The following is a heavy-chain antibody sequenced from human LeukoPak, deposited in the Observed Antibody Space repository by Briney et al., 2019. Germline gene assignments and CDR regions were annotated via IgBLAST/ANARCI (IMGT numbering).Heavy chain of an antibody. CDR1: GASISTYY. CDR3: ARDVVGGPKDEGWFDP. CDR2: IYTSGST. J-gene: IGHJ5*02. V-gene: IGHV4-4*07. Sequence: SETLSLICTVSGASISTYYWSWIRQPAGKGPEWIGRIYTSGSTNYNPSLKSRVTISVDKPKNQVSLKLSSVTAADTAVYYCARDVVGGPKDEGWFDPWGQGTLVIVSS. D-gene: IGHD2-15*01.